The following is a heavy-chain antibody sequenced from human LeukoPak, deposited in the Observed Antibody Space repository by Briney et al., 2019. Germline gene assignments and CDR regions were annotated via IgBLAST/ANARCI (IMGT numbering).Heavy chain of an antibody. CDR3: ARARRWNAAVEGWWFDP. CDR1: GGPFSGYY. Sequence: SETLSLTCAVYGGPFSGYYWSWIRQPPGKGLEWIGEINHSGSTNYNPSLKSRVTISVDTSKNQFSLKLSSVTAADTAVYYCARARRWNAAVEGWWFDPWGQGSLVTVSS. CDR2: INHSGST. V-gene: IGHV4-34*01. J-gene: IGHJ5*02. D-gene: IGHD1-1*01.